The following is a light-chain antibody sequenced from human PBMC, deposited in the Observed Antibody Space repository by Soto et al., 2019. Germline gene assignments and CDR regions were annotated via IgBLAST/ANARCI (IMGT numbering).Light chain of an antibody. Sequence: EIVLTQSPGTLSLSPGEGATLSCRASQTVSSNYLAWYQQKPGQAPSLLIYDASSRATGIPDRFSGSGSGTDFTLTISSLETEDCAVYYSKQYGRSPKTFGQGTKVEFK. CDR1: QTVSSNY. CDR3: KQYGRSPKT. J-gene: IGKJ1*01. V-gene: IGKV3-20*01. CDR2: DAS.